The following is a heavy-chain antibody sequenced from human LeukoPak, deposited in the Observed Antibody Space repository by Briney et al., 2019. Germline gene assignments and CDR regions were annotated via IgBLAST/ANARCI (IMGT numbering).Heavy chain of an antibody. D-gene: IGHD2-15*01. V-gene: IGHV4-34*01. CDR1: GGSFSGYY. CDR3: ASRCSGGSCYYTAGDY. J-gene: IGHJ4*02. CDR2: INHSGST. Sequence: SETLSFTCAVYGGSFSGYYWSWIRQPPGKGLEWIGEINHSGSTNYNPSLKSRVTISVDTSKNQFSLKLSSVTAADTAVYYCASRCSGGSCYYTAGDYWGQGTLVTVSS.